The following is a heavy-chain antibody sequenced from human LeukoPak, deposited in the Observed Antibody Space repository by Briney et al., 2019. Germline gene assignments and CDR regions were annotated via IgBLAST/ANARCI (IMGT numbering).Heavy chain of an antibody. J-gene: IGHJ4*02. CDR1: GGSISSGGYY. Sequence: PSETLSLTCTVSGGSISSGGYYWRWIRQHPGKGLEWIGYIYYSGSTYYNPSLKSRVTISVDTSKNQFSLKLSSVTAADTAVYYCARVPIEYYYDSSGYIDYWGQGTLVTVS. D-gene: IGHD3-22*01. CDR2: IYYSGST. V-gene: IGHV4-31*03. CDR3: ARVPIEYYYDSSGYIDY.